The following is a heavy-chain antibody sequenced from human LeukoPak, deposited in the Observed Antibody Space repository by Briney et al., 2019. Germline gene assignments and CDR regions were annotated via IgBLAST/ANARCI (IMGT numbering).Heavy chain of an antibody. J-gene: IGHJ4*02. D-gene: IGHD3-3*01. Sequence: ASVKVSCKASGYTFTGYYMHWVRQAPGQGLEWMGWINPNSGGTNHAQKFQGRVTMTRDTSISTAYMELSRLRSDDTAVYYCAFVDFWSASRPEWGQGTLVTVSS. CDR2: INPNSGGT. CDR3: AFVDFWSASRPE. CDR1: GYTFTGYY. V-gene: IGHV1-2*02.